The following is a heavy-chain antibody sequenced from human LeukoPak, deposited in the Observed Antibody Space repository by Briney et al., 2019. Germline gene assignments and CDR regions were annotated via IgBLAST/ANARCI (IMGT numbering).Heavy chain of an antibody. D-gene: IGHD6-19*01. Sequence: GGSLRLSCAASGFTFNHYGLHWVRQAPGKGLEWVAVISYDGSAKYYADSVKGRFDISRDDSKNTLDLQMNSLRAADTALYYCVRDVAPSGQYYFDYWGQGALVTVSS. CDR2: ISYDGSAK. CDR3: VRDVAPSGQYYFDY. V-gene: IGHV3-33*01. CDR1: GFTFNHYG. J-gene: IGHJ4*02.